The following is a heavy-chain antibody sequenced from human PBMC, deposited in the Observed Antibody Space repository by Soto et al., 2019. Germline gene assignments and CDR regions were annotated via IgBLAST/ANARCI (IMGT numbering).Heavy chain of an antibody. Sequence: GGSQSLSCTDSGLTFSGYGRNWFRQALVKGLEWVSYISSSSSTIYYADSVKGRFTISRDNAKNSLYLQMNSLRDEDTAVYYCARDSLGSSGWYFPLDYWGQGTLVTVSS. CDR1: GLTFSGYG. CDR2: ISSSSSTI. J-gene: IGHJ4*02. CDR3: ARDSLGSSGWYFPLDY. D-gene: IGHD6-19*01. V-gene: IGHV3-48*02.